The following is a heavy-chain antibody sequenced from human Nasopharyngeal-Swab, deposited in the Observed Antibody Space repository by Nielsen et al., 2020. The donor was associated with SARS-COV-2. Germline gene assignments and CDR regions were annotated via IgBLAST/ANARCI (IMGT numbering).Heavy chain of an antibody. D-gene: IGHD3-22*01. Sequence: VRQAPGKGLEWVLAISGSGGSTYYADSVKGRFTISRDNSKNTLYLQMNSLRAEDTAVYYCARDPNYYDSSGYLDYWGQGTLVTVSS. CDR3: ARDPNYYDSSGYLDY. V-gene: IGHV3-23*01. J-gene: IGHJ4*02. CDR2: ISGSGGST.